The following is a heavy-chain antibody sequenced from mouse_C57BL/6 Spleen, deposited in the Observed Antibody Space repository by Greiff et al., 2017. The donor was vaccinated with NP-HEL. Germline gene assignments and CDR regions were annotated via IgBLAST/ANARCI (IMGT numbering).Heavy chain of an antibody. J-gene: IGHJ4*01. CDR2: ISSGSSTI. CDR3: ARGDGNFHYYAMDY. CDR1: GFTFSDYG. Sequence: EVKVVESGGGLVKPGGSLKLSCAASGFTFSDYGMHWVRQAPEKGLEWVAYISSGSSTIYYADTVKGRFTISRDHAKNTLFLQMTSLRSEDTAMYYGARGDGNFHYYAMDYWGQGTSVTVSS. D-gene: IGHD2-1*01. V-gene: IGHV5-17*01.